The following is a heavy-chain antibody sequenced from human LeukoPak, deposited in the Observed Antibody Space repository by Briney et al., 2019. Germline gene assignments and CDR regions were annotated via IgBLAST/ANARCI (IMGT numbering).Heavy chain of an antibody. V-gene: IGHV3-7*01. CDR1: GFTFSSYW. Sequence: GGSLRLSCAASGFTFSSYWMSWVRQAPGKGLEWVANIKQDGGEKYYVDSVKGRFTISRDNAKNSLYLQMNSLRAEDTAVYYCARDFPRSGWYWAGYYYYYMDVWGKGTTVTVSS. CDR2: IKQDGGEK. J-gene: IGHJ6*03. CDR3: ARDFPRSGWYWAGYYYYYMDV. D-gene: IGHD6-19*01.